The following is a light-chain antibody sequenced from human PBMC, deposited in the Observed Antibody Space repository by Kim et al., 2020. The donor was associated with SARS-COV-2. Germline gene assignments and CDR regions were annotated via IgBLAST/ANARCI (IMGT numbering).Light chain of an antibody. CDR2: KAP. CDR1: QNINSW. V-gene: IGKV1-5*03. J-gene: IGKJ2*03. CDR3: QQYDSYSGYS. Sequence: ASVGDRVTITCRARQNINSWLAWYQQKPGKAPKLLIYKAPSLQDGVPSRFSGSGFGTQFTLTVSSLQPDDFATYYCQQYDSYSGYSFGQGTKLEI.